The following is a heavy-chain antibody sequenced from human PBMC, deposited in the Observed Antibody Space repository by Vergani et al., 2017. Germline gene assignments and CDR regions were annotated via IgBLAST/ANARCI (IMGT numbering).Heavy chain of an antibody. Sequence: QVQLQESGPGLVKPSETLSLTCTVSGGSISSYYWSWIRQPPGKGLEWIGYIYYSGSTNYNPSLKSRVTISVDTSKNQFSLKLSSVTAADTAVYYCARSYYYDSSGYYKPFDYWGQGTLVTVSS. CDR1: GGSISSYY. D-gene: IGHD3-22*01. CDR2: IYYSGST. V-gene: IGHV4-59*01. J-gene: IGHJ4*02. CDR3: ARSYYYDSSGYYKPFDY.